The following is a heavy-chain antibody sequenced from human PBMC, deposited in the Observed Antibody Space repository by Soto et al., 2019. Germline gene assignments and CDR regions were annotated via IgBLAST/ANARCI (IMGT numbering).Heavy chain of an antibody. Sequence: SVKVSCKASGGTFSSYAISWVRQAPGQGLEWMGGIIPIFGTANYAQKFQGRVTITADKSTSTAYMELSSLRSEDTAVYYCARVFYDFWSGYQGYYYYGMDVWGQGTTVTVSS. CDR3: ARVFYDFWSGYQGYYYYGMDV. J-gene: IGHJ6*02. D-gene: IGHD3-3*01. CDR2: IIPIFGTA. V-gene: IGHV1-69*06. CDR1: GGTFSSYA.